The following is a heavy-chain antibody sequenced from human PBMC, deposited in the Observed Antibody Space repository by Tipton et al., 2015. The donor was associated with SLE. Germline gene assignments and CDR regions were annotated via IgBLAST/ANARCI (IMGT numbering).Heavy chain of an antibody. J-gene: IGHJ4*02. V-gene: IGHV4-39*07. D-gene: IGHD5/OR15-5a*01. Sequence: TLSLTCTVSGGSISNSSFYWGWIRQPPGKGLEWIGSMYYIGNTYDNPPLKSRVTISLDTSKNQLSLKLSSVTAADTAIYYCARHAGGLRRSFDDWGQGTLVSVSS. CDR2: MYYIGNT. CDR1: GGSISNSSFY. CDR3: ARHAGGLRRSFDD.